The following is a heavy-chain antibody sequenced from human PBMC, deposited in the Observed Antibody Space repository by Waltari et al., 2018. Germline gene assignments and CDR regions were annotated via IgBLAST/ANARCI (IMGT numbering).Heavy chain of an antibody. CDR3: ARAFLSGRLEPDAFDI. CDR2: INAGNGNT. J-gene: IGHJ3*02. Sequence: QVQLVQSGAEVKKPGASVKVSCQASGYTFTSYAMHWVRQAPGQRLEWMGWINAGNGNTKYSQKFQGRVTITRDTSASTAYMELSSLRSEDTAVYYCARAFLSGRLEPDAFDIWGQGTMVTVSS. CDR1: GYTFTSYA. D-gene: IGHD1-1*01. V-gene: IGHV1-3*01.